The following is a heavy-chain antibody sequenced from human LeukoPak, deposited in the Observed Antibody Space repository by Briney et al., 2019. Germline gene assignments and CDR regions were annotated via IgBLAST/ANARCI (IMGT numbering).Heavy chain of an antibody. CDR1: GFTFSSYE. Sequence: GGSLRLSCAASGFTFSSYEMNWVRQAPGKGLEWVSYISSSGSTIYYADSVKGQFTISRDDAKKSLYLQMNSLRAEDTAIYYCGAGRQFVGAFDIWGQGTLVTVSS. J-gene: IGHJ3*02. CDR3: GAGRQFVGAFDI. CDR2: ISSSGSTI. D-gene: IGHD3-10*01. V-gene: IGHV3-48*03.